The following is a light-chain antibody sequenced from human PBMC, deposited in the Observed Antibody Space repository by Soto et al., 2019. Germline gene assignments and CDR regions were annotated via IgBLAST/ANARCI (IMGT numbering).Light chain of an antibody. CDR1: QSVNSNM. V-gene: IGKV3-20*01. Sequence: EIVLTQSPGTLSLSPGERATLSCRASQSVNSNMLAWFQQRPGQAPRLLIYVASIRATGIPDRFSGSGSGTDFTLTISGLEPEDVAVYYCQQYGYSVFTVGQGTKLEIK. J-gene: IGKJ2*01. CDR3: QQYGYSVFT. CDR2: VAS.